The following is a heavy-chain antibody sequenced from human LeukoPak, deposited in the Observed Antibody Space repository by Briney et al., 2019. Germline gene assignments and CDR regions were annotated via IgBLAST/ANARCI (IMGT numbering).Heavy chain of an antibody. D-gene: IGHD3-22*01. Sequence: KPSQTLSLTCTVSGGSISSGDYYWSLIRQPPRKRLECIAYMYYSGSTYYNPSLKSRVTMSADTSKNQLSLKLSSVTAADTAVYYCARPYYYESRIDPWGQGILVTVSS. CDR3: ARPYYYESRIDP. CDR1: GGSISSGDYY. V-gene: IGHV4-30-4*01. J-gene: IGHJ5*02. CDR2: MYYSGST.